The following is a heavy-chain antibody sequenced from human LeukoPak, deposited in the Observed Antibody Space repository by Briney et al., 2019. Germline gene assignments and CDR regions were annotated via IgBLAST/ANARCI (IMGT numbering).Heavy chain of an antibody. Sequence: GGSLRLSCAASGFTVSSYYMTWVRQAPGKGLEWVSYISSSSTIYYADSVKGRFTISRDNAKNSLYLQMNSLRDEDTAVYYCARDLAGYDSFDYWGQGTLVTASS. CDR3: ARDLAGYDSFDY. CDR2: ISSSSTI. J-gene: IGHJ4*02. D-gene: IGHD5-12*01. CDR1: GFTVSSYY. V-gene: IGHV3-69-1*01.